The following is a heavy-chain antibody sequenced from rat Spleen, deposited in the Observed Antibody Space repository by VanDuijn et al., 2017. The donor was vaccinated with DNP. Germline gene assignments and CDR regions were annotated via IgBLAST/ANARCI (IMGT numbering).Heavy chain of an antibody. CDR2: ISYDGGRT. CDR3: VIESHHYNYGWFAY. Sequence: EVQLVESGGGLVQPGRSLKLSCAASGFTFSDYYMAWVRQAPTKGLEWVAYISYDGGRTNYGDSVRGRFTISRANAKSTLYLQMDSLRSEDTATFYCVIESHHYNYGWFAYWGQGTLVTVSS. J-gene: IGHJ3*01. CDR1: GFTFSDYY. D-gene: IGHD1-5*01. V-gene: IGHV5-20*01.